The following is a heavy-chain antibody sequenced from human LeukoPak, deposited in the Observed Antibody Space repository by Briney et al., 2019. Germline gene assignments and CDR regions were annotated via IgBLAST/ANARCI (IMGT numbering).Heavy chain of an antibody. V-gene: IGHV1-2*02. J-gene: IGHJ4*02. CDR2: INPNSGGT. Sequence: ASVKVSCKASGYTFTGYYMHWVRQAPGQGLEWMGWINPNSGGTNYAQKFQGRVTMTRDTSISTAYMELSRLRSDDTAVYYCARVGDWGSPACDYWGQGTLVTASS. CDR1: GYTFTGYY. CDR3: ARVGDWGSPACDY. D-gene: IGHD7-27*01.